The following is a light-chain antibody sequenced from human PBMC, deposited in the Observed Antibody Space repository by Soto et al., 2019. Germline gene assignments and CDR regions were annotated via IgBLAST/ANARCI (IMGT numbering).Light chain of an antibody. Sequence: DIQMTQSPSSLSASVGDRVIITCRKSHSFSIYLNWYQRKPGKAPKLLIYAASSLGSGVPSRFSGSGSGTDFTLIISSLQPEDIATYYCQQSYSTPWTFGQGTKVEIK. CDR1: HSFSIY. CDR3: QQSYSTPWT. CDR2: AAS. J-gene: IGKJ1*01. V-gene: IGKV1-39*01.